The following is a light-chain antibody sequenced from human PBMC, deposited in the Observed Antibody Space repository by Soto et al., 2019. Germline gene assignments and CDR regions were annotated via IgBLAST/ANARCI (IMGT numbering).Light chain of an antibody. V-gene: IGLV2-14*01. Sequence: QSGLTQPASVSGSPGQSITISCTGTSSDVGGYNYVSWYQQHPGKAPKLMIYEVSNRPSGVSNRFSGSKSGNTASLTISGLQAEDEADYYCSSYTSSSTLVVFGGGTKVTV. J-gene: IGLJ2*01. CDR3: SSYTSSSTLVV. CDR1: SSDVGGYNY. CDR2: EVS.